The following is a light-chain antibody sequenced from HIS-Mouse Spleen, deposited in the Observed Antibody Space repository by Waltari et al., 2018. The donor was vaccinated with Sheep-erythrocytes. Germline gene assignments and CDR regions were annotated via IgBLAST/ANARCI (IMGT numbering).Light chain of an antibody. V-gene: IGLV1-40*01. J-gene: IGLJ3*02. CDR1: SSNIGAGYD. Sequence: SCTGSSSNIGAGYDVHWYQQLPGTAPKLLIYGNSNRPSGVPDRFSGSKSGTSASLVITGLQAEDEADYYCQSYDSSLSGSVFGGGTKLTVL. CDR3: QSYDSSLSGSV. CDR2: GNS.